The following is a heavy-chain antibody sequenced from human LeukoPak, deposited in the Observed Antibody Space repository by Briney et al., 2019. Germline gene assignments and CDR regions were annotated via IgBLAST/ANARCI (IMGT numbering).Heavy chain of an antibody. V-gene: IGHV4-59*02. J-gene: IGHJ4*02. CDR3: ARGFSSSWYYDY. D-gene: IGHD6-13*01. CDR2: IYYSGST. CDR1: GGSVSSYY. Sequence: SETLSLTCTVSGGSVSSYYWSWIRQPPGKGLEWIGYIYYSGSTNYNPSLKSRVTISVDTSKNQFSLKLSSVTAADTAVYCCARGFSSSWYYDYWGQGTLVTVSS.